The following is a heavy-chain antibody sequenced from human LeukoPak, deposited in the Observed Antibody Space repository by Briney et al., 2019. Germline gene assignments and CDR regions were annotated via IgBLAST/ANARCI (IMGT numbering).Heavy chain of an antibody. CDR2: ISWNSGSI. J-gene: IGHJ3*02. CDR3: AKSHRINMGSGHDAFDI. D-gene: IGHD3-10*01. CDR1: GFTFDDYA. V-gene: IGHV3-9*01. Sequence: GGSLRLPCAASGFTFDDYAMHWVRQAPGKGLEWVSGISWNSGSIGYADSVKGRFTISRDNAKNSLYLQMNSLRAEDTALYYCAKSHRINMGSGHDAFDIWGQGTMVTVSS.